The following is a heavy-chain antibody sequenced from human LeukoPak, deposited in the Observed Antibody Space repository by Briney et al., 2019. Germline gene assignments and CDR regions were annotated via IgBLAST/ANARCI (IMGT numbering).Heavy chain of an antibody. V-gene: IGHV3-23*01. Sequence: GGSLRLSCIASGFTFDSYAMSWVRQAPGKGLEWVSAISGSGGSTYYADSVKGRFTISRDNSKNTLYLQMNSLRAEDTAVYYCAKEGEEGEQQLVDSIDYWGQGTLVTVSS. CDR1: GFTFDSYA. D-gene: IGHD6-13*01. CDR2: ISGSGGST. J-gene: IGHJ4*02. CDR3: AKEGEEGEQQLVDSIDY.